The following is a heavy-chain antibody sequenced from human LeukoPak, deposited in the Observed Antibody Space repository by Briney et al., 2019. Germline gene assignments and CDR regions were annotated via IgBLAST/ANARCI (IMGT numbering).Heavy chain of an antibody. D-gene: IGHD6-13*01. J-gene: IGHJ3*02. CDR3: ARDDIRQLAALDI. V-gene: IGHV4-31*03. CDR1: GGSISSGGYY. CDR2: IYYSGST. Sequence: SETLSLTCTVSGGSISSGGYYWSWIRQHPGKGLEWIGYIYYSGSTYYNPSLKSRVTISVDTSKNQFSLKLSSVTAADTAVYYCARDDIRQLAALDIWGQGTMVTVSS.